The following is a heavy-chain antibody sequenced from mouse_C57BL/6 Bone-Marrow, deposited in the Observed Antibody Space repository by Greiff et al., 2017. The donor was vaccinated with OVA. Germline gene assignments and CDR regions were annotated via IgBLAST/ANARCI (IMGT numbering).Heavy chain of an antibody. J-gene: IGHJ4*01. CDR2: ISSGGSYT. V-gene: IGHV5-6*01. CDR1: GFTFSSYG. CDR3: ARPPYYGSGYAMDD. D-gene: IGHD1-1*01. Sequence: EVKLVESGGDLVKPGGSLKLSCAASGFTFSSYGMSWVRQTPDKRLEWVATISSGGSYTYYPDSVKGRFTISRDTAKNTLYLHMSSLTSEDTAMYYCARPPYYGSGYAMDDWGQGTSVTVSS.